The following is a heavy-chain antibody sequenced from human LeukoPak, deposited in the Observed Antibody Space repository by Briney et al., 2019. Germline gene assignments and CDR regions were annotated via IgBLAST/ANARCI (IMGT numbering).Heavy chain of an antibody. CDR1: GGTFSSYA. V-gene: IGHV1-69*13. J-gene: IGHJ4*02. CDR3: AREGGYSGSYYGTYNDY. Sequence: SVRVSCKASGGTFSSYAISWVRQAPGQGLEWMGGIIPIFGTANYAQKFQGRVTITADESTSTAYMELSSLRSEDTAVYYCAREGGYSGSYYGTYNDYWGQGTLVTVSS. CDR2: IIPIFGTA. D-gene: IGHD1-26*01.